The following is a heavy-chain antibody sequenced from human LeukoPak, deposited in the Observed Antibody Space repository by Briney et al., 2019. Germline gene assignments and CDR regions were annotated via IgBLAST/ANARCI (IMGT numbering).Heavy chain of an antibody. CDR3: ALGVPPGIAAAGPRG. CDR2: IIPIFGTA. CDR1: GGTFSSYA. D-gene: IGHD6-13*01. J-gene: IGHJ4*02. Sequence: SVKVSCKASGGTFSSYAISWVRQAPGQGLEWMGGIIPIFGTAYYAQKFQGRVTITADESTSTAYMELSSLRSEDTAVYYCALGVPPGIAAAGPRGWGQGTLVTVSS. V-gene: IGHV1-69*13.